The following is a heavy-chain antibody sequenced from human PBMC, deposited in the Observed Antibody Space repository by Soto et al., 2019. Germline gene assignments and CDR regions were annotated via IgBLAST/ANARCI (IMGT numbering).Heavy chain of an antibody. D-gene: IGHD3-10*01. V-gene: IGHV6-1*01. J-gene: IGHJ2*01. CDR3: ARSITMVRGVGFNWYFDL. CDR2: TYYRSKWYN. CDR1: GDSVSSNSAA. Sequence: PSETLSLTCAISGDSVSSNSAAWNWIRQSPSRGIEWLGRTYYRSKWYNDYAVSVKSRITINPDTSKNQFSLQLNSVTPEDTAVYYFARSITMVRGVGFNWYFDLWGRGTLVTVSS.